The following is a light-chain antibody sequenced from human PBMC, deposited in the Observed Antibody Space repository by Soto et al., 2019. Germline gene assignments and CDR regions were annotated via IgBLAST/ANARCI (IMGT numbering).Light chain of an antibody. Sequence: EIVLTQSPGTLSLSPGERATLSFRASQSVSSSYLAWYQQKPGQAPRHLIYGASSRATGIPDRFSGSGSGTGFTLTISRLEPDDFAVYYCQQYGSPFTFGGRTKVEIK. J-gene: IGKJ4*01. V-gene: IGKV3-20*01. CDR1: QSVSSSY. CDR2: GAS. CDR3: QQYGSPFT.